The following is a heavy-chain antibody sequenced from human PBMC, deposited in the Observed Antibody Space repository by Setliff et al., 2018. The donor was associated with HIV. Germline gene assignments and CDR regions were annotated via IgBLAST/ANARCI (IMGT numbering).Heavy chain of an antibody. D-gene: IGHD4-4*01. J-gene: IGHJ3*02. Sequence: RASVKVSCKASGYTFTGYGISWVRQAPGQGLEWMGWISAYNGNTNYAQKLQGRVTMTTDTSTSTAYMELRSLRSDDTAVYYCARDVDYTDAFDIWGQGTMVTVSS. CDR3: ARDVDYTDAFDI. CDR2: ISAYNGNT. CDR1: GYTFTGYG. V-gene: IGHV1-18*01.